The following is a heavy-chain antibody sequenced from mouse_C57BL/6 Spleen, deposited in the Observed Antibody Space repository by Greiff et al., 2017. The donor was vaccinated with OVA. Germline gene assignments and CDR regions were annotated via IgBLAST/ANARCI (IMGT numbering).Heavy chain of an antibody. CDR1: GYTFTSYW. Sequence: QVQLQQPGAELVKPGASVKLSCKASGYTFTSYWMHWVKQRPGRGLEWIGRIDPNSGGTKYNEKFKSQATLTVDKPSSTAYMQLSSLTSEDSAVYYCARSYYYSKGGPYAMDYWGQGTSVTVSS. D-gene: IGHD2-5*01. CDR2: IDPNSGGT. V-gene: IGHV1-72*01. J-gene: IGHJ4*01. CDR3: ARSYYYSKGGPYAMDY.